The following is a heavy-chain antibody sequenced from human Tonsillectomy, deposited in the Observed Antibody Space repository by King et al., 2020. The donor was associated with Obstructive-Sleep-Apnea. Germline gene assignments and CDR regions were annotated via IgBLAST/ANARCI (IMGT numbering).Heavy chain of an antibody. CDR2: IYYSGST. D-gene: IGHD4-17*01. CDR1: GGSIRSYY. Sequence: VQLQESGPGLVKPSETLSLTCTVSGGSIRSYYWSWIRQPPGMGLEWIGYIYYSGSTNYNPSLKSRVTISVDTSKSQFSLKRSSVTAADTAVYYCSRDRIDYEGSYGMDVWGQGTMVTVSS. V-gene: IGHV4-59*01. J-gene: IGHJ6*02. CDR3: SRDRIDYEGSYGMDV.